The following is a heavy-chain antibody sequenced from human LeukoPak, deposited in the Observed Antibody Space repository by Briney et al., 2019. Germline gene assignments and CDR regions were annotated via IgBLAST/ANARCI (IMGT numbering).Heavy chain of an antibody. J-gene: IGHJ5*02. D-gene: IGHD3-10*01. CDR3: ARDYYYGSGGSMHQNWFDP. Sequence: ASVKVSCKASGYTFTSYGISWVRQAPGQGLEWMGWISAYNGNTNYAQKLQGRVTMTTDTSTSTAYMELRSLRSDDTAVYYCARDYYYGSGGSMHQNWFDPWGQGTLVTVSS. V-gene: IGHV1-18*01. CDR1: GYTFTSYG. CDR2: ISAYNGNT.